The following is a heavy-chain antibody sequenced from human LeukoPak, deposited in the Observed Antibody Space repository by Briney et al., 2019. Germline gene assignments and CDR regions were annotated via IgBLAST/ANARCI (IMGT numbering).Heavy chain of an antibody. CDR2: INHSGST. D-gene: IGHD3-9*01. J-gene: IGHJ3*02. Sequence: SETLSLTCAVYGGSFSGYYWSWIRQPPGKGLEWIGEINHSGSTNYNPSLKSRVTISVDTSKNQFSLKLSSVTAADTAVYYCARNFDWLYAFDIWDQGTMVTVSS. CDR1: GGSFSGYY. CDR3: ARNFDWLYAFDI. V-gene: IGHV4-34*01.